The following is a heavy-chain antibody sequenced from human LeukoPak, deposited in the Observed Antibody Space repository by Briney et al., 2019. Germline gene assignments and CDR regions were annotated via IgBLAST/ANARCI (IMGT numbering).Heavy chain of an antibody. D-gene: IGHD6-19*01. Sequence: GGSLRLSCAASGFTFSSYAMSWVRQAPGKGLEWVSGISGSGGSTYYADSVKGRFTISRDNSKNTLYLQMNSLRAEDTAVYYCVKAVAGYYFDYWGQGTLVTVSS. J-gene: IGHJ4*02. V-gene: IGHV3-23*01. CDR1: GFTFSSYA. CDR2: ISGSGGST. CDR3: VKAVAGYYFDY.